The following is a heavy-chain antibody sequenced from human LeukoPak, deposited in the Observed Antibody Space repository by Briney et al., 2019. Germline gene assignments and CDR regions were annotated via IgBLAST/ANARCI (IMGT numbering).Heavy chain of an antibody. J-gene: IGHJ4*02. D-gene: IGHD2-8*02. CDR1: GHTFTDYY. CDR2: VNPHSGGT. Sequence: ASVRVSCEASGHTFTDYYIHWVRQAPGQGLEWMGWVNPHSGGTNYAQQFQGRVTMTRDTSINTAHMELSRLTSDDTAVYYCARGTYCTGVVSCPPQYWGQGTLVTVSS. V-gene: IGHV1-2*02. CDR3: ARGTYCTGVVSCPPQY.